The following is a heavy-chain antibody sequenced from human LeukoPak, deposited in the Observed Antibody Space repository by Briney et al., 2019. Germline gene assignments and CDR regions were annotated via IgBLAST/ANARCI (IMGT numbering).Heavy chain of an antibody. CDR3: AREVVHYDSSGYLDY. D-gene: IGHD3-22*01. CDR1: GGSISSYY. V-gene: IGHV4-59*01. CDR2: IYYSGST. Sequence: SETLSLTCTVSGGSISSYYWSWIRQPPGKGLEWIGYIYYSGSTNYNPSLKSRVTISVDTSKNQFSLKLSSVTAADTAVYYCAREVVHYDSSGYLDYWGQGTLVTASS. J-gene: IGHJ4*02.